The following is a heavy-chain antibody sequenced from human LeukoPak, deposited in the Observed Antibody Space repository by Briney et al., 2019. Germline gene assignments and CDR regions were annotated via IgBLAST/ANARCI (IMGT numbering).Heavy chain of an antibody. D-gene: IGHD6-13*01. Sequence: ASVKVSCKASGGTFSSYAISWVRQAPGQGLEWMGWINTNTGNPTYAQGFTGRFVFSLDTSVSTAYLQINSLKAEDTAVYYCAREGRSGSSWFLANWGQGVLVTVSS. CDR1: GGTFSSYA. CDR3: AREGRSGSSWFLAN. V-gene: IGHV7-4-1*02. J-gene: IGHJ4*02. CDR2: INTNTGNP.